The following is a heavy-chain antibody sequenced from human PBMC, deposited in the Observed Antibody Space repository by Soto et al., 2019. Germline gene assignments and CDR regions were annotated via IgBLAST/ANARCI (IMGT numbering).Heavy chain of an antibody. D-gene: IGHD2-15*01. Sequence: GGSLRLSCAASGFTFSSYGMHWVRQAPGKGLEWVAVIWYDGSNKYYADSVKGRFTISRDNSKNTLYLQMNSLRAEDTAVYYCARNQVVVVVAATENYFDYWGQGTLVTVSS. CDR3: ARNQVVVVVAATENYFDY. V-gene: IGHV3-33*01. CDR1: GFTFSSYG. J-gene: IGHJ4*02. CDR2: IWYDGSNK.